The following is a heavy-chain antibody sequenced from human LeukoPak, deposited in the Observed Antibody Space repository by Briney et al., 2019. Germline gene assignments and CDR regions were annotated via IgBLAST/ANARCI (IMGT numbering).Heavy chain of an antibody. CDR2: ISSSGSII. J-gene: IGHJ4*02. CDR1: GFTFSGYE. V-gene: IGHV3-48*03. Sequence: GGSLRLSCAASGFTFSGYEMNWVRQAPGKGLEWVSYISSSGSIIYYADSVKGRFTISRDNAKNLLYLQMNSLRAEDTAVYYCARDDAGYSSGWYWVYWGQGTLVTVSS. D-gene: IGHD6-19*01. CDR3: ARDDAGYSSGWYWVY.